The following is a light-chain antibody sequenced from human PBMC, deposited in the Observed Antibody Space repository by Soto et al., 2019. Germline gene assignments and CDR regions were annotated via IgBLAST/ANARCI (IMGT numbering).Light chain of an antibody. CDR2: EVT. CDR1: SSDVGSYNL. CDR3: CAYAGSSTFVI. J-gene: IGLJ2*01. Sequence: QSALTQPASVSGSPGPSITISCTGTSSDVGSYNLVSWYQQHPGKVPKLMIYEVTTRPSGVSNRFSGSKSGNTASLTISGLQAEDEADYYCCAYAGSSTFVIFGGGTKLTVL. V-gene: IGLV2-23*02.